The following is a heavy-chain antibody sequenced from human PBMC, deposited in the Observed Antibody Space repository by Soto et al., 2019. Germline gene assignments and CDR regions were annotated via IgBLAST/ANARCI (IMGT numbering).Heavy chain of an antibody. Sequence: GEALKISCRGSGGSFSSYWSGWVRQMPGKGLEWMGIIYPGESDTRYSPSFQGQATISADKSISTAYLQWSSLKASDTAMYYFSRFSSRNYYYGMAAWGKGNKVT. J-gene: IGHJ6*04. CDR3: SRFSSRNYYYGMAA. D-gene: IGHD6-6*01. V-gene: IGHV5-51*01. CDR1: GGSFSSYW. CDR2: IYPGESDT.